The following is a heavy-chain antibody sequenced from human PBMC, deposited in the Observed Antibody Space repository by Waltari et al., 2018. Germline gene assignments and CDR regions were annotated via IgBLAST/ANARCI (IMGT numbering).Heavy chain of an antibody. V-gene: IGHV4-30-4*08. D-gene: IGHD1-1*01. CDR1: GGSISSGDSF. J-gene: IGHJ4*02. CDR2: ISYSGST. CDR3: ARHRTGTAAVDY. Sequence: QVQLQESGPGLVKPSQTLSLTCTVSGGSISSGDSFWSWIRQPPGKGLEWVGYISYSGSTYYNPSLKSRVIMSLDTSKNQFSLMLSSVNAADTAVYYCARHRTGTAAVDYWGQGTLVTVSS.